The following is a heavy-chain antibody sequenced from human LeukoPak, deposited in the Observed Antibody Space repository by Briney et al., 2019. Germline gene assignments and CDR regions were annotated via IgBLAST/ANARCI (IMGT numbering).Heavy chain of an antibody. CDR3: ARGATRRSSGAFDI. J-gene: IGHJ3*02. D-gene: IGHD6-6*01. V-gene: IGHV3-48*03. CDR2: ISSSGSII. Sequence: GGSLRLSCAASAFTFSSYELNWVRQAPGKGLEWISYISSSGSIINYTDSVKGRFTISRDNAKNSLYLQMNNLRAEDTAVYYCARGATRRSSGAFDIWGQGTMVTVSS. CDR1: AFTFSSYE.